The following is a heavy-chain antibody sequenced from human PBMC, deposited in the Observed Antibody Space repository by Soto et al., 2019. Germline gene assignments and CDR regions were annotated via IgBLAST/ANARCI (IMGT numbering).Heavy chain of an antibody. V-gene: IGHV3-21*04. CDR3: TKANRYCSGANCFTFDD. J-gene: IGHJ4*02. Sequence: PGGSLRLSCAASGFTFSSYSMNWVRQAPGKGLEWVSSISSSSSYIYYADSVRGRFTISRDNAKNSLYLQMNSLRAEDTAVYYCTKANRYCSGANCFTFDDWGLGTRVTVSS. CDR2: ISSSSSYI. CDR1: GFTFSSYS. D-gene: IGHD2-15*01.